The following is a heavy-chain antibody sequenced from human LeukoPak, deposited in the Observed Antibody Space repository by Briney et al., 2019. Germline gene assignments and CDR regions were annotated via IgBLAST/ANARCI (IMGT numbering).Heavy chain of an antibody. CDR2: INPSGGRT. J-gene: IGHJ4*02. CDR3: ARGGTVLRPNSPYDY. Sequence: ASVTVTCKASGYTFTSYYMHWVRQAPGQGLEWMGIINPSGGRTSYAQKFQGRVTMTRGTSTSTVYMELSSLRSDDTAVYYCARGGTVLRPNSPYDYWGQGTLVTVSS. CDR1: GYTFTSYY. V-gene: IGHV1-46*01. D-gene: IGHD4-17*01.